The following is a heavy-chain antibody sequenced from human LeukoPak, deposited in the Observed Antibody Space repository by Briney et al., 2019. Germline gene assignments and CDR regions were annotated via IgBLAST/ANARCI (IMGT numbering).Heavy chain of an antibody. D-gene: IGHD1-26*01. CDR1: GFTFSTYA. CDR3: ARVYRQYDGFDV. J-gene: IGHJ3*01. V-gene: IGHV3-30*04. CDR2: ISYDGTNK. Sequence: GGSLRLSCAASGFTFSTYAMHWARQTPGRGLAWVTAISYDGTNKYYADSVKGRFTISRDNSKNTLYLQMNSLRADDTAVYYCARVYRQYDGFDVWGQGTLVIVSS.